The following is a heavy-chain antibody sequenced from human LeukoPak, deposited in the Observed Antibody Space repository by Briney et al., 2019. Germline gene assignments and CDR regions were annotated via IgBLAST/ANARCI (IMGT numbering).Heavy chain of an antibody. Sequence: GGSLRLSCAASGFTFSSYAMHWVRQAPGKGLEWVAVISYDGSNKYYADSAKGRFTISRDNSKNTLYLQMNSLRAEDTAVYYCARDLQPQSYYYYGMDVWGQGTTVTVSS. J-gene: IGHJ6*02. D-gene: IGHD2-2*01. V-gene: IGHV3-30-3*01. CDR2: ISYDGSNK. CDR1: GFTFSSYA. CDR3: ARDLQPQSYYYYGMDV.